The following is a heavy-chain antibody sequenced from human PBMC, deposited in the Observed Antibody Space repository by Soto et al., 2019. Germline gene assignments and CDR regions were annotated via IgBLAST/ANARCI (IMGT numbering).Heavy chain of an antibody. J-gene: IGHJ6*03. CDR2: IYYSGST. D-gene: IGHD3-9*01. Sequence: QVQLQESGPGLVKPSQTLSLTCTVSGGSISSGGYYWSWIRQHPGKGLEWIGYIYYSGSTYYNPSLRSRVTIAVDTSKNQFSLKLSSGTAADTAVYYCARERGFNDILTGHYYYYMDVWGKGTTVTVSS. V-gene: IGHV4-31*03. CDR3: ARERGFNDILTGHYYYYMDV. CDR1: GGSISSGGYY.